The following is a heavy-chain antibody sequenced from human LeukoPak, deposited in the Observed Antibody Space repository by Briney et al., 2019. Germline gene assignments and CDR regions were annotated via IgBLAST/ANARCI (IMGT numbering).Heavy chain of an antibody. CDR1: GGSISSYY. J-gene: IGHJ4*02. CDR3: ARWSGYALD. V-gene: IGHV4-59*01. Sequence: SETLSLTCTDSGGSISSYYWSWIRQPPGKELEWIGYIYYSGSTNYNPSLKSRVTMSIDTSKNQFSLKLSSVTAADTAVYYCARWSGYALDWGQGTLVTVSS. D-gene: IGHD2-2*01. CDR2: IYYSGST.